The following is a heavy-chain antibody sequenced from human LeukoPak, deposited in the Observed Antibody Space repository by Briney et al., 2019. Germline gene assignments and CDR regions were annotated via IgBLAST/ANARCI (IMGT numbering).Heavy chain of an antibody. D-gene: IGHD3-10*01. J-gene: IGHJ5*02. CDR3: ARGLLLWFGELFHNWFDP. CDR2: IYYSGST. Sequence: PSETPSLTCTVSGGSISSYYWSWIRQPPGKGLEWIGYIYYSGSTNYNPSLKSRVTLSVDTSKNQFSLKLSSVTAADTAVYYCARGLLLWFGELFHNWFDPWGQGTLVTVSS. V-gene: IGHV4-59*08. CDR1: GGSISSYY.